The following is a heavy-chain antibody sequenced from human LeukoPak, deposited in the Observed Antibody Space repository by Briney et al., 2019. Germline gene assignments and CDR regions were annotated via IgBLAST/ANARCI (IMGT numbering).Heavy chain of an antibody. J-gene: IGHJ5*02. Sequence: PSETLSLTCTVSGGTISSSSYYWGWIRQPPGKGLEWIGSIYYSGSTYYNPSLKSRVTISVDTSKNQFPLKLSSVTAADTAVYYCARGDIVVVPAATFDPWGQGTLVTVSS. D-gene: IGHD2-2*01. CDR2: IYYSGST. V-gene: IGHV4-39*01. CDR1: GGTISSSSYY. CDR3: ARGDIVVVPAATFDP.